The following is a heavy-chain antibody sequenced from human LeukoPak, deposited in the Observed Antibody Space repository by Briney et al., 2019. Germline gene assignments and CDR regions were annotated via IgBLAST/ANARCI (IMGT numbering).Heavy chain of an antibody. V-gene: IGHV6-1*01. CDR2: TYYRSKWYN. D-gene: IGHD1-20*01. Sequence: SQTLSLTCAISGDSFSSKSAAWNWIRQSPSRGLEWLGRTYYRSKWYNEYAASVKSRIFINPDTSKNQFSLQLNSVTPDDTAVYYCARLTGDMGDWGQGTLVTVSS. J-gene: IGHJ4*02. CDR3: ARLTGDMGD. CDR1: GDSFSSKSAA.